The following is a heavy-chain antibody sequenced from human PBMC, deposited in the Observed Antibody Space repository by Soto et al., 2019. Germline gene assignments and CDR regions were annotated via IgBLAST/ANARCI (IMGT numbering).Heavy chain of an antibody. D-gene: IGHD2-2*01. Sequence: PSETLSLTSTVSGGSISSSSSSWGWIRQPPGKGLDWLGIISYSGSTYYSPSLKSRVTISVDASKNLFSLKLSSVTAADTAVYYCARTYVTDVVVVPASKDYMDVWGKGTTVTVSS. CDR3: ARTYVTDVVVVPASKDYMDV. CDR1: GGSISSSSSS. CDR2: ISYSGST. V-gene: IGHV4-39*01. J-gene: IGHJ6*03.